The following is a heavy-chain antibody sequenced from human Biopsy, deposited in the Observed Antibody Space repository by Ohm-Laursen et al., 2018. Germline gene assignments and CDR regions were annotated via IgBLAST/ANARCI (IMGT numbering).Heavy chain of an antibody. CDR3: ARLTGDPSY. Sequence: PPGTLSLTWIVSGGSIKSYYWNWIRQSPGKGLEWIGFIYYTGHTNYNPSLKSRATISVDTSKNQFSLKVISVTAADTAVYYCARLTGDPSYWGQGILVTVSS. CDR2: IYYTGHT. J-gene: IGHJ4*02. D-gene: IGHD7-27*01. CDR1: GGSIKSYY. V-gene: IGHV4-59*01.